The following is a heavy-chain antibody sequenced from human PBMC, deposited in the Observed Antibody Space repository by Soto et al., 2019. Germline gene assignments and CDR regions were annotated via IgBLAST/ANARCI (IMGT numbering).Heavy chain of an antibody. J-gene: IGHJ3*02. V-gene: IGHV1-69*13. Sequence: SVKVSCKASGGTFSSYSISWVLQAPGQGLEWMGGIIPIFGTANYAQKFQGRVTITADESTSTAYMELSSLRSEDTAVYYCASPFYDSSGKSSFDIWGQGTMVTVSS. CDR2: IIPIFGTA. CDR1: GGTFSSYS. CDR3: ASPFYDSSGKSSFDI. D-gene: IGHD3-22*01.